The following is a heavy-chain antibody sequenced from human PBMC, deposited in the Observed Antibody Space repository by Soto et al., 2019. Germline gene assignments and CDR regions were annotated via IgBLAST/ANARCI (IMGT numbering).Heavy chain of an antibody. Sequence: EVQLVESGGGLVQPGGSLRLSCAASGFTFSSYWMSWVRQAPGKGLEWVANIKQDGSEKYYVDSVKGRFTISRDNAKNSLYQQMNSLRDEDTAVYYCARGKSCGYCSSTSSGGLPLPFQHWGQGTLVTVSS. J-gene: IGHJ1*01. D-gene: IGHD2-2*01. V-gene: IGHV3-7*01. CDR1: GFTFSSYW. CDR2: IKQDGSEK. CDR3: ARGKSCGYCSSTSSGGLPLPFQH.